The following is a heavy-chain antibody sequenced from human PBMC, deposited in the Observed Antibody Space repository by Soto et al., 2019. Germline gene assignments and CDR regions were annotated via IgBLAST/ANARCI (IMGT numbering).Heavy chain of an antibody. CDR3: ARARRGYSSD. Sequence: GGSLRLSCAASRFTVSSNYMSWVRQAPGKGLEWVSVIYSGGSTYYADSVKGRFTISRDNSKNTLYLQMNSLRAEDTAVYYCARARRGYSSDWGQGTLVTVSS. D-gene: IGHD5-18*01. CDR1: RFTVSSNY. J-gene: IGHJ4*02. V-gene: IGHV3-53*01. CDR2: IYSGGST.